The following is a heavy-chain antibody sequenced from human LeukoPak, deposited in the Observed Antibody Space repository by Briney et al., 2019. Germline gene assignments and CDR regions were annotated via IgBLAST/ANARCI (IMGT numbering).Heavy chain of an antibody. J-gene: IGHJ2*01. CDR1: GFTFDDYA. CDR2: ISWNSGSI. Sequence: GGSLRLSCAASGFTFDDYAMHWVRQAPGKGLEWVSGISWNSGSIGYADSVKGRFTISRDNAKNSLYLQMNSLRAEDTALYYCAKGPRDVAKSNWYFDLWGRGTLVTVSS. V-gene: IGHV3-9*01. D-gene: IGHD6-6*01. CDR3: AKGPRDVAKSNWYFDL.